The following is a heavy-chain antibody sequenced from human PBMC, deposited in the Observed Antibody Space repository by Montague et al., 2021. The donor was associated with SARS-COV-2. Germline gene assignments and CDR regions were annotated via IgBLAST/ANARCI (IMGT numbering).Heavy chain of an antibody. J-gene: IGHJ4*02. CDR3: AHKYSSFTGPHLDY. CDR1: GFSLSTSGVG. CDR2: IYWDDDK. Sequence: PALVKPTQTLTLTCTFSGFSLSTSGVGVGWIRQPPGKALEWLALIYWDDDKRYSPSLKSRLTITKDTSKNQVVLTMTNMDPVDTATYYCAHKYSSFTGPHLDYWGQGTLVTVSS. V-gene: IGHV2-5*02. D-gene: IGHD6-6*01.